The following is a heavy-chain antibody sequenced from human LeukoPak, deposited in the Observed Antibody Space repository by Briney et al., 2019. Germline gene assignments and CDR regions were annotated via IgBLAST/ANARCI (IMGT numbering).Heavy chain of an antibody. V-gene: IGHV3-30*18. CDR1: GFTFSSYG. D-gene: IGHD5-24*01. CDR3: AKDQLDY. CDR2: ISYDGSNK. J-gene: IGHJ4*02. Sequence: PGGSLRLSCAASGFTFSSYGMHWVRQAPGKGLEWVAVISYDGSNKYYADSVKSRFTISRDNSKNTLYLQMNSLRAEDTAVYYCAKDQLDYWGQGTLVTVSS.